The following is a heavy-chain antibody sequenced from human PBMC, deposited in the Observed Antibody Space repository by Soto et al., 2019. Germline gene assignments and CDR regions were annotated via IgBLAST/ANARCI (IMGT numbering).Heavy chain of an antibody. V-gene: IGHV1-18*01. CDR1: GYTFTSYG. J-gene: IGHJ5*02. CDR2: ISAYNGNT. D-gene: IGHD3-10*01. CDR3: ARSLSGSGIYYTDENWFDP. Sequence: QDQLVQSGAEVKKPGASVKVSCKASGYTFTSYGNSWVRQAPGQGVEWMGWISAYNGNTNYAQKLQGRVTMTTDTSTSTAYMELRSLRSDDTAVYYCARSLSGSGIYYTDENWFDPWGQGTLVTVSS.